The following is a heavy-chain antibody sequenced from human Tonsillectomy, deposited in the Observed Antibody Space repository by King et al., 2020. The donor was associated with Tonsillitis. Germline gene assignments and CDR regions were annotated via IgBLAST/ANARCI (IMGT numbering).Heavy chain of an antibody. CDR3: AKDRKGYYDSSGFAFDI. CDR2: ISGSGGST. CDR1: GFTFSSYA. V-gene: IGHV3-23*04. D-gene: IGHD3-22*01. J-gene: IGHJ3*02. Sequence: VQLVESGGGLVQPGGSLRLSCAASGFTFSSYAMSWVRQAPGKGLEWVSAISGSGGSTYYADSVKGRFTISGDNSKNTLYLQMNSLRAEDTAVYYCAKDRKGYYDSSGFAFDIWGQGTMVTVSS.